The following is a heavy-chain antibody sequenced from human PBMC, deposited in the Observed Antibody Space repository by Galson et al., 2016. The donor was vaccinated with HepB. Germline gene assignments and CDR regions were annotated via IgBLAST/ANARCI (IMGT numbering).Heavy chain of an antibody. D-gene: IGHD1-26*01. Sequence: ETLSLTCTVSGGSVISDNYYWSWIRQPPGKGLEWIGFIQYSGNTNCNPSLRGRVTISIDTSKNQFSLKVNSVTAADTTVYYCARDQNGSYLAYWGLGALVAVSS. V-gene: IGHV4-61*01. J-gene: IGHJ4*02. CDR1: GGSVISDNYY. CDR2: IQYSGNT. CDR3: ARDQNGSYLAY.